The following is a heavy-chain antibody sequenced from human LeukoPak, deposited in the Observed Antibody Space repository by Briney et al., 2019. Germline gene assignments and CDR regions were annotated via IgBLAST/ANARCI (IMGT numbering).Heavy chain of an antibody. CDR3: ATYTIAAGGYYYYGMDV. CDR2: ISYSGNT. Sequence: SETLSLTCTVSGGSISSYYWNWIRQPPGKGLEWIGYISYSGNTNYNPSLKSRVTISVDTSKNQFSLKLSSVTAADTAMYFCATYTIAAGGYYYYGMDVWGQGTTVTVSS. D-gene: IGHD6-13*01. V-gene: IGHV4-59*08. CDR1: GGSISSYY. J-gene: IGHJ6*02.